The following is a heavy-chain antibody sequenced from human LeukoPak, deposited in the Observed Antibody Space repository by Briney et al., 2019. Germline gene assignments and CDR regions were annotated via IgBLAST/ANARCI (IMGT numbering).Heavy chain of an antibody. CDR3: ARGGGYCSGGSCYRYFQH. Sequence: ASVKVYCKASGYTFTSYDINWVRQATGQGLEWMGWMNPNSGNTGYAQKFQGRVTMTRNTSISTAYMELSSLRSEDTAVYYCARGGGYCSGGSCYRYFQHWGQGTLVTVSS. CDR2: MNPNSGNT. V-gene: IGHV1-8*01. J-gene: IGHJ1*01. CDR1: GYTFTSYD. D-gene: IGHD2-15*01.